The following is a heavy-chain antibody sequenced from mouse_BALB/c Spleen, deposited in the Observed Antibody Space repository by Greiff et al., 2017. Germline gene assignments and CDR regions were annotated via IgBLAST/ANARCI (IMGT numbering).Heavy chain of an antibody. Sequence: VQLQQSGAELVKPGASVKLSCTASGFNFKDTYMHWVKQRPEQGLEWIGRIDPANGNTKYDPKFQGKATITADTSSNTAYLQLSSLTSEDTAVYYCARGFDYWGQGTTLTVSS. CDR1: GFNFKDTY. CDR2: IDPANGNT. J-gene: IGHJ2*01. V-gene: IGHV14-3*02. CDR3: ARGFDY.